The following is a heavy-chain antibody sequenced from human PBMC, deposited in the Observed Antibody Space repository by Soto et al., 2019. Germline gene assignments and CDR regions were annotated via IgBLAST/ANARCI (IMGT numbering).Heavy chain of an antibody. J-gene: IGHJ4*02. D-gene: IGHD6-19*01. CDR1: GFTFDVYT. CDR2: ISWDGGST. CDR3: ARAASSGWPYYFDY. Sequence: LRLSCAASGFTFDVYTMHWVRQAPGKGLEWVSLISWDGGSTYYADSVKGRFTISRDNAKNSLYLQMNSLRAEDTAVYYCARAASSGWPYYFDYWGQGTLVTVSS. V-gene: IGHV3-43*01.